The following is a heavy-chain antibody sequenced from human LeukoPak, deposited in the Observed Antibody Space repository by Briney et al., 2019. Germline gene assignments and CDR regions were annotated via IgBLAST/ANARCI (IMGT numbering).Heavy chain of an antibody. D-gene: IGHD4-17*01. J-gene: IGHJ4*02. V-gene: IGHV3-53*01. CDR3: ARSSDGDYYYYFDY. CDR2: LYSGGSA. CDR1: GVTVSSNY. Sequence: GGSLRLSCAASGVTVSSNYMSWVRQAPGKGLEWVSVLYSGGSAYYADSVRGRFTISRDNSKNTLYLQMSSLRAEDTAVYYCARSSDGDYYYYFDYWGQGTLVTVSS.